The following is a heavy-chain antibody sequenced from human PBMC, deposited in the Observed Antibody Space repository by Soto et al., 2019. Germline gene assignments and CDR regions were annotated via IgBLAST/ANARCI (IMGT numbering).Heavy chain of an antibody. Sequence: QVVQSGAEVKKPGSSVKVSCKASGGTFNRQAFSWVRQAPGQGLEWMGGFIPIFGTTDYSQKFKGRVTITADEATSTAYMEISSLTSDDTAVYYCARVDSSMFEGGEWFDPWGQGTLVTVSS. J-gene: IGHJ5*02. CDR1: GGTFNRQA. CDR3: ARVDSSMFEGGEWFDP. D-gene: IGHD3-10*02. V-gene: IGHV1-69*12. CDR2: FIPIFGTT.